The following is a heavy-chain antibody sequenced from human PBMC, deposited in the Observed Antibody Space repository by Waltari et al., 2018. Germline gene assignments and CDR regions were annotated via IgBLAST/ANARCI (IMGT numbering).Heavy chain of an antibody. CDR2: INHSGST. CDR3: ARPDYGDVPY. D-gene: IGHD4-17*01. J-gene: IGHJ4*02. CDR1: GGSFSGYY. V-gene: IGHV4-34*01. Sequence: QVQLQQWGAGLLKPSETLSLTCAVYGGSFSGYYWSWIRQPPGKGLEWIGEINHSGSTNYNPSLKSRVTIAVDTSKNQCSLKLSSVTAADTAVYYCARPDYGDVPYWGQGTLVTVSS.